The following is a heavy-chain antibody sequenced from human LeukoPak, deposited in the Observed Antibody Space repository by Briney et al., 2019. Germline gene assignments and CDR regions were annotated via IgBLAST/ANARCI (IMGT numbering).Heavy chain of an antibody. V-gene: IGHV4-34*01. CDR3: ASESVGSSVGQSDY. CDR2: INHSGST. D-gene: IGHD6-6*01. CDR1: GGSFSGYY. Sequence: SETLSLTCAVYGGSFSGYYWSWIRQPPGKGLEWIGEINHSGSTNYNPSLKSRVTISVDMSKNQFSLKLSSVTAADTAVYYCASESVGSSVGQSDYWGQGTLVTVSS. J-gene: IGHJ4*02.